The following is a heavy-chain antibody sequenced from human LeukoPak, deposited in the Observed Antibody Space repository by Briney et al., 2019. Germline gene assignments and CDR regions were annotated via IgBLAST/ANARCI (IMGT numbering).Heavy chain of an antibody. Sequence: GGSLRLSCEASGFKYDDYGMSWVRQTPGKGLEWVSSINWNGERTTYEDSVEGRFTIFRDNAKNSLYLQMNNLRAADTAVYYCARATGDYYYYYYMDVWGKGTTVTISS. V-gene: IGHV3-20*04. D-gene: IGHD4-17*01. CDR1: GFKYDDYG. CDR3: ARATGDYYYYYYMDV. J-gene: IGHJ6*03. CDR2: INWNGERT.